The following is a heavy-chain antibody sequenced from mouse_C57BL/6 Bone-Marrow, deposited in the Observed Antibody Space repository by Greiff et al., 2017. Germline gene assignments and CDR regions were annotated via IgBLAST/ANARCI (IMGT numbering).Heavy chain of an antibody. CDR1: GYTFTSYW. V-gene: IGHV1-72*01. CDR2: IDPNRGGT. J-gene: IGHJ3*01. D-gene: IGHD1-1*01. Sequence: QVQLQQPGAELVQPGASVKLSCTASGYTFTSYWMHWVQQRPGRGLEWIGRIDPNRGGTKYNEKFKSKATLTVDKPSSTAYMQLSSLTSEDSAVYYGARGDYGSSPWFAYWGQGTRVTVSA. CDR3: ARGDYGSSPWFAY.